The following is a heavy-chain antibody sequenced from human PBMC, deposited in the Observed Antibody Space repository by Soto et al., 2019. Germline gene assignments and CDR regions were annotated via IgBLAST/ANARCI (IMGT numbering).Heavy chain of an antibody. CDR3: ARWTFGGVIAYLYYFDY. Sequence: PGGSLILSCAASGFTFSYYSMNWVRPAPGKGLEWVSCISSTSSYIYYADSVKGRFTISRDNAKNSLYLQMNSLRAEDTAVYYCARWTFGGVIAYLYYFDYWGQGTLVTLSS. J-gene: IGHJ4*02. CDR2: ISSTSSYI. D-gene: IGHD3-16*02. V-gene: IGHV3-21*01. CDR1: GFTFSYYS.